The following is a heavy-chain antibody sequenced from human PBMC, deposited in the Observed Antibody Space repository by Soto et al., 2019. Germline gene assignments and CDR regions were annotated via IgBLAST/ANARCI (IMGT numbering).Heavy chain of an antibody. D-gene: IGHD6-6*01. CDR1: GISLSTSGVG. J-gene: IGHJ3*02. CDR3: ARGLATLPVFAFDI. V-gene: IGHV2-5*01. Sequence: QITLKGSGPTLVKPTQTLTLTCTLSGISLSTSGVGLGWIRQTPGKALEWLALIYWNDDKHYNPSLRTRLTIPKDTAKNQAVLTITNLDPVDTATYYCARGLATLPVFAFDIWDQGTVVTVSS. CDR2: IYWNDDK.